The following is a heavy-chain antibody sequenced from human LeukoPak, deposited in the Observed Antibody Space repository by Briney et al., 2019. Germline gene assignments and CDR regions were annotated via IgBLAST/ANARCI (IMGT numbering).Heavy chain of an antibody. CDR1: GFTVSTNY. V-gene: IGHV3-66*01. D-gene: IGHD5-18*01. CDR2: IYSGATT. Sequence: PGGSLRLSCAVSGFTVSTNYMSWVRQAPGKGLEWISVIYSGATTYYADSVKGRFTISRDNSKNTVYLQMNSLRAEDTAVYYCAGGYGYAYVDYWGQGTLVTVSS. J-gene: IGHJ4*02. CDR3: AGGYGYAYVDY.